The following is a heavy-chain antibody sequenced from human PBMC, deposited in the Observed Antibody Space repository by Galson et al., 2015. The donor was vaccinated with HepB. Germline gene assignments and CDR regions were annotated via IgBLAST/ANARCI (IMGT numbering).Heavy chain of an antibody. V-gene: IGHV3-30*18. CDR1: GFTFSSYG. D-gene: IGHD4-11*01. CDR2: ISYHGSNE. Sequence: SLRLSCAASGFTFSSYGMHWVRQAPGKGLEWVAVISYHGSNEYYADSVKGRFTISRDNSKNTLYLQMNSLRAEDTAVYYCAKSTGDYSNYYYYYYMGVWGKGTTVTVSS. CDR3: AKSTGDYSNYYYYYYMGV. J-gene: IGHJ6*03.